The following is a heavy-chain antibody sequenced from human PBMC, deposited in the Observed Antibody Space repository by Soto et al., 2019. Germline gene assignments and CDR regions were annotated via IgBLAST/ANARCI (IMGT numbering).Heavy chain of an antibody. CDR2: ISSSSSYI. D-gene: IGHD3-3*01. Sequence: GGSLRLSSAASGFTFSSYSMNWVRQAPGKGLEWVSSISSSSSYIYYADSVKGRFTISRDNAKNSLYLQMNSLRAEDTAVYYCESGAERSYDFWSGSSRTVGYYYYGIDVWGQ. CDR3: ESGAERSYDFWSGSSRTVGYYYYGIDV. J-gene: IGHJ6*02. CDR1: GFTFSSYS. V-gene: IGHV3-21*01.